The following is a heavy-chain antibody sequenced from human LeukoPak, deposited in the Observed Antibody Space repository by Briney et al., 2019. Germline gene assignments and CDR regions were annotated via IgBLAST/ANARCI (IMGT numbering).Heavy chain of an antibody. V-gene: IGHV4-4*07. D-gene: IGHD3-22*01. CDR1: GGSISSYY. CDR2: IYTSGST. J-gene: IGHJ4*02. Sequence: SETLSLTCTVSGGSISSYYWSWIRQPAGKGLEWIGRIYTSGSTNYNPSLKSRVTMSVDTSKNQFSLKLSSVTAADTAVYYCARGPYYYDSSGSFDYWGQGTLVTVSS. CDR3: ARGPYYYDSSGSFDY.